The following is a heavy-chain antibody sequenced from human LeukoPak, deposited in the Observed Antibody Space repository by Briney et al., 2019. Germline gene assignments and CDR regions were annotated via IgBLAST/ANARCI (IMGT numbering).Heavy chain of an antibody. CDR3: ARDIYSIAE. V-gene: IGHV3-74*01. CDR1: GFTFSSYS. D-gene: IGHD1-26*01. J-gene: IGHJ4*02. Sequence: GGSLRLSCAASGFTFSSYSMNWVRQAPGKGLEWVSLIHSDGGTTNYADSVKGRFTMSRDNAKNMVYLQMNSLRVEDTAVYYCARDIYSIAEWGQGTLVTVSS. CDR2: IHSDGGTT.